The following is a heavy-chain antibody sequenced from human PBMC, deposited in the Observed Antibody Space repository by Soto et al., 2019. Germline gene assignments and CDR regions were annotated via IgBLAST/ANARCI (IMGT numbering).Heavy chain of an antibody. V-gene: IGHV1-3*01. CDR1: GYTFTGYA. D-gene: IGHD4-4*01. CDR2: INAGNGNT. CDR3: ATRGKDPYSSLFY. Sequence: ASVKVYCEASGYTFTGYAMHWVRQAPGQRLEWMGWINAGNGNTKYSQKFQGRVTITRDTATDTAYLEVNRLTLDDTAVYYCATRGKDPYSSLFYWGLGTLVTVSS. J-gene: IGHJ4*01.